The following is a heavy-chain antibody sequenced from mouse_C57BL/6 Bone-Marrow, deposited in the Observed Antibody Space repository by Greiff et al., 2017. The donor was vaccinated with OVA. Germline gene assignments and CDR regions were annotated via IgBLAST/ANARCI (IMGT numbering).Heavy chain of an antibody. CDR1: GYAFSSYW. V-gene: IGHV1-80*01. CDR2: IYPGDGDT. J-gene: IGHJ3*01. CDR3: ARQDAGSLFVFAY. D-gene: IGHD4-1*01. Sequence: VQLQQSGAELVKPGASVKISCKASGYAFSSYWMNWVKQRPGKGLEWIGQIYPGDGDTNYNGKFKGKATLTADKSSSTAYMQLSSLTSEDSAVYFCARQDAGSLFVFAYWGQGTLVTVSA.